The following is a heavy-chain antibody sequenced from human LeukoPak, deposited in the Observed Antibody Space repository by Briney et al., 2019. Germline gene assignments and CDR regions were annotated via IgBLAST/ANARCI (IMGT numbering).Heavy chain of an antibody. Sequence: GASVKVSCKASGYTFTSCAMHWVRQAPGQRLEWMGWINAGNGNTKYSQKFQGRVTITRDTSASTAYMELSSLRSEDTAVYYCARAIRAAADSNWFDPWGQGTLVTVSS. D-gene: IGHD6-13*01. CDR2: INAGNGNT. V-gene: IGHV1-3*01. CDR1: GYTFTSCA. CDR3: ARAIRAAADSNWFDP. J-gene: IGHJ5*02.